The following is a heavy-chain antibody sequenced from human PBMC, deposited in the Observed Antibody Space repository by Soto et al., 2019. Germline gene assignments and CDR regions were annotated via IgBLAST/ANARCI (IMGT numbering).Heavy chain of an antibody. D-gene: IGHD2-21*02. CDR3: ARDITREHIVVVTALYGMDV. CDR1: GYTFTSYY. CDR2: INPSGGST. J-gene: IGHJ6*02. Sequence: ASVQVSCKASGYTFTSYYMHGVRQAPGQGLEWMGIINPSGGSTSYAQKFQGRVTMTRDTSTSTVYMELSSLRSEDTAVYYCARDITREHIVVVTALYGMDVWGQGTTVTVSS. V-gene: IGHV1-46*01.